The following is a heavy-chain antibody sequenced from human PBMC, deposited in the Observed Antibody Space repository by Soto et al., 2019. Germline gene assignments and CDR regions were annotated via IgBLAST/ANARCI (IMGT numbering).Heavy chain of an antibody. Sequence: QVQLVESGGGVVQPGRSLRLSCTASGFTFSTYAMQWVRQAPGKGLEWVAVVSSEGGTQFYADSVKGRFTISRDNSKNSLYLQRSSLTTEDAAIYYCARENYYGGHVIGSLDLWGRGTLVSVSS. CDR3: ARENYYGGHVIGSLDL. J-gene: IGHJ2*01. CDR1: GFTFSTYA. D-gene: IGHD3-22*01. V-gene: IGHV3-30-3*01. CDR2: VSSEGGTQ.